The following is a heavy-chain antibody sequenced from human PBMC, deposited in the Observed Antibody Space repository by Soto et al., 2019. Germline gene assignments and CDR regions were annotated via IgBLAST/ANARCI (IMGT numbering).Heavy chain of an antibody. CDR1: GFTFSSYW. CDR3: ARDGRDIAARPAVSYYYYHVMDV. D-gene: IGHD6-6*01. J-gene: IGHJ6*02. V-gene: IGHV3-7*01. CDR2: IRQDGSEK. Sequence: PGGSLRLSCAASGFTFSSYWMSWVRQAPGKGLEWVANIRQDGSEKYYVDSVKGRFTISRDNAKNSLYLQMNSLRAEDTAVYYCARDGRDIAARPAVSYYYYHVMDVWGQVPPVTVSS.